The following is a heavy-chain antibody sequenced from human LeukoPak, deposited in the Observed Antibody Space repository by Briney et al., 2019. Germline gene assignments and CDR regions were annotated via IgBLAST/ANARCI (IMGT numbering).Heavy chain of an antibody. J-gene: IGHJ6*03. CDR1: GFTFSSYS. V-gene: IGHV3-48*01. D-gene: IGHD4-17*01. Sequence: GGSLRLSCAAPGFTFSSYSMNWVRQAPGKRLEWVSYISSSSSTIYYADSVKGRFTISRDNAKNSLYLQMNSLRAEDTAIYYCARDPYNGDYGDSYYYYMDVWGKGTTVTISS. CDR2: ISSSSSTI. CDR3: ARDPYNGDYGDSYYYYMDV.